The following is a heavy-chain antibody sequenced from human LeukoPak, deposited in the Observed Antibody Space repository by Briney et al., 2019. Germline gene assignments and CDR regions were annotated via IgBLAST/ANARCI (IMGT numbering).Heavy chain of an antibody. V-gene: IGHV4-4*02. CDR1: GDSISSSNW. CDR3: ARHSKLHITMVRGVPTIRHLGFDC. J-gene: IGHJ4*02. Sequence: PSGTLSLTCAVSGDSISSSNWWSWVRQPPGKGLEWIGEIYHSGSTNYNPSLKSRVTISVDTSKNQFSLKLSSVTAADTAVYYCARHSKLHITMVRGVPTIRHLGFDCWGQGTLVTVSS. CDR2: IYHSGST. D-gene: IGHD3-10*01.